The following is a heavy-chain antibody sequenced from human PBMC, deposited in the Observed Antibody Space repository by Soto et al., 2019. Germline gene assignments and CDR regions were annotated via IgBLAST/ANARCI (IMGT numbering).Heavy chain of an antibody. Sequence: SETLSLTCTVSGGSIRNSIYHWGWVRQPPGKGQEWIGSVYFSVTPYYNPSLKNRVTISVDTSKNQFSLRLSSVTAADTAAYFCVSDWRFDPWGQGSLVTVS. CDR2: VYFSVTP. CDR3: VSDWRFDP. J-gene: IGHJ5*02. D-gene: IGHD2-21*01. CDR1: GGSIRNSIYH. V-gene: IGHV4-39*01.